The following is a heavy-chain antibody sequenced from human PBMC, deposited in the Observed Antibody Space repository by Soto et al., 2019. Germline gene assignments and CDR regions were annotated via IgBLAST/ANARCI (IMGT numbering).Heavy chain of an antibody. J-gene: IGHJ4*02. CDR2: FNPSGGST. V-gene: IGHV1-46*01. D-gene: IGHD6-13*01. CDR1: GYTFSSYY. CDR3: ASARKSSTWSPYFDY. Sequence: VASVKVSCKASGYTFSSYYMHWVRQAPGQGLEWMGIFNPSGGSTSYAQRFQGRVTMTRDTSTSTVYMELRSLRSEDTAVYYCASARKSSTWSPYFDYWGQGTLVTVSS.